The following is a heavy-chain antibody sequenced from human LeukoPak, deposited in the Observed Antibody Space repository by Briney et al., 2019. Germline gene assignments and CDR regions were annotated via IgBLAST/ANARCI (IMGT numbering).Heavy chain of an antibody. CDR1: GYSFTSYG. D-gene: IGHD3-22*01. Sequence: GASVKVSCKASGYSFTSYGIHWVRQAPGRGLEWMGIINPSGGSTTYAQNFQGRVTMTGDTSTGTVYMELSSLRSEDTAVYYCARDYYDSSGYYHGGHWGQGTLVTVSS. J-gene: IGHJ4*02. CDR3: ARDYYDSSGYYHGGH. V-gene: IGHV1-46*01. CDR2: INPSGGST.